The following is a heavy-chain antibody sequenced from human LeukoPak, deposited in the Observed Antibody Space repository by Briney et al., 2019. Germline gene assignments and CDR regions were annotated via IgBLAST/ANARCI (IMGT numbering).Heavy chain of an antibody. J-gene: IGHJ4*02. CDR3: ARDRKIPSD. CDR1: GFTVGSTY. Sequence: GGSLRLSCAASGFTVGSTYMSWVRQAPGKGLEWVSVIYSGGTTYYADSVKGRFTISRDNSKNTLYLQMNSLRADDTAVYYCARDRKIPSDWGQGTLVTVSS. V-gene: IGHV3-66*02. D-gene: IGHD3-16*02. CDR2: IYSGGTT.